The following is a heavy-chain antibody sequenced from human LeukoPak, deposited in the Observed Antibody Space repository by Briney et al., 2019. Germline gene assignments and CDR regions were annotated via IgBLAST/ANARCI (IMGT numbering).Heavy chain of an antibody. D-gene: IGHD1-20*01. V-gene: IGHV1-18*04. CDR2: TSAHQNNT. Sequence: GASVKVSCKASGYTFTGYYMHWVRQAPGQGLEWMGWTSAHQNNTTYAQKFQGRVTMTTDTSTNTAYMELRSLTSDDTAVYYCARDGSITGPFLDAFDIWGLGTMVTVSS. J-gene: IGHJ3*02. CDR1: GYTFTGYY. CDR3: ARDGSITGPFLDAFDI.